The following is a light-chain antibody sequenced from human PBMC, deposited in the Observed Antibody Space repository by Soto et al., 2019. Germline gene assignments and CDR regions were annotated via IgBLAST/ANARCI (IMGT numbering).Light chain of an antibody. J-gene: IGLJ1*01. Sequence: QSALTQPPSASGSPGQSVTISCTGTSRDVGSYNSVSWYQHHPGKAPKLMIYEVFRRPSGVPDRFSGSKSANTASLTVSGLQAEDEADYYCSSYAGSNNYVFGTGTKVTVL. CDR1: SRDVGSYNS. CDR3: SSYAGSNNYV. CDR2: EVF. V-gene: IGLV2-8*01.